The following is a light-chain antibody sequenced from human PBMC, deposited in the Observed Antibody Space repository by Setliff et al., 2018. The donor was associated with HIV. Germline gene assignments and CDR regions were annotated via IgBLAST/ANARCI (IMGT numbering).Light chain of an antibody. CDR3: RSYTSSSTLV. Sequence: QSVLTQPPSASGSPGQSVTISCTGTSSDVGGYPYVSWYQQYPGKVPKLMIYEVSHRPSAVSNRFSGSKSATMAALTISGLQAEDEDDYYCRSYTSSSTLVFGTGTKVTVL. CDR2: EVS. CDR1: SSDVGGYPY. J-gene: IGLJ1*01. V-gene: IGLV2-14*01.